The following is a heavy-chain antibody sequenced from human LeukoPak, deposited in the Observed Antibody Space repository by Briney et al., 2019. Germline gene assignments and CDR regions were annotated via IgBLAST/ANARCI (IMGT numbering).Heavy chain of an antibody. CDR1: GGPITTTNG. D-gene: IGHD3-16*01. V-gene: IGHV4-4*02. J-gene: IGHJ4*02. CDR3: SGENWAFSRFGY. CDR2: IHLSGRT. Sequence: SETLSLTCGVSGGPITTTNGWTWVRQPPGQGLEWIGEIHLSGRTNYNPSLNSRVTLALDTSKNHLSLSLTSVTAADTAAYYCSGENWAFSRFGYWGQGTLVTVPS.